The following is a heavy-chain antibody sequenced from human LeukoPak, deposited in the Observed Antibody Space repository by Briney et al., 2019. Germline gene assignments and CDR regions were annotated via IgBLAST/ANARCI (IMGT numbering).Heavy chain of an antibody. CDR2: ISSSSYI. Sequence: GGSLRLSCAASGFTFSSYSMNWVRQAPGKGLEWVSSISSSSYIYYADSVKGRFTISRDNAKNSLYLQMNSLRAEDTAVYYCARVGAKKGFDYWGQGTLVTVSS. J-gene: IGHJ4*02. CDR3: ARVGAKKGFDY. CDR1: GFTFSSYS. V-gene: IGHV3-21*01. D-gene: IGHD1-26*01.